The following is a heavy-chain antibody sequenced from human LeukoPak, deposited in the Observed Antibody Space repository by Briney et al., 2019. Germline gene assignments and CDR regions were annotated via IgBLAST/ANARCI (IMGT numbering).Heavy chain of an antibody. V-gene: IGHV3-7*01. CDR3: ARAGGGSGYHDY. J-gene: IGHJ4*02. CDR2: IKHDGSEK. CDR1: GFPFSGYR. D-gene: IGHD3-22*01. Sequence: PGGSLRVSCAASGFPFSGYRMSWVRQAPGKGLEWVANIKHDGSEKYYVDSVKGRFTISRDDAKDSLYLQLNSLRVEDTAVYYCARAGGGSGYHDYWGQGTLVTVSS.